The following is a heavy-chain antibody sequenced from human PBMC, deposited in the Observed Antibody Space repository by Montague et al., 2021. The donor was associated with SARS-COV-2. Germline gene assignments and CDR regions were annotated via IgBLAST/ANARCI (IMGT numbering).Heavy chain of an antibody. CDR3: VTERGRVVAAPEFFQH. J-gene: IGHJ1*01. CDR2: INPGDTET. D-gene: IGHD3-22*01. V-gene: IGHV5-51*03. CDR1: GNNFATYW. Sequence: QSGAEVNTPGESLKISCKASGNNFATYWIAWVRHMPGKGLEWMGIINPGDTETIYSPSFQGQVTISADRSITTAYLQWSRLKASDTAIYYCVTERGRVVAAPEFFQHWGQGTLVTVSS.